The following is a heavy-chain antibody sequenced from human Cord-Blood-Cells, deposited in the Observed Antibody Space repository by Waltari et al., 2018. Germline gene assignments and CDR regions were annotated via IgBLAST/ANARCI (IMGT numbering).Heavy chain of an antibody. CDR1: GGTFSSYA. Sequence: QVQLVQSGAEVKKPGSSVKVSCKASGGTFSSYAISWVRQAPGQGLEWMGGIIPICGTANYAQKFQGRVTITADESTSTAYMELSSLRSEDTAVYYCAVVVVPAAAYYYYYIDVWGKGTTVTGSS. D-gene: IGHD2-2*01. J-gene: IGHJ6*03. CDR3: AVVVVPAAAYYYYYIDV. CDR2: IIPICGTA. V-gene: IGHV1-69*01.